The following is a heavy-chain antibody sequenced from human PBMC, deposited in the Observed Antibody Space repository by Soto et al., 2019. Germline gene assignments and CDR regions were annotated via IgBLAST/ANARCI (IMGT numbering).Heavy chain of an antibody. CDR2: ISAHNGNT. V-gene: IGHV1-18*01. J-gene: IGHJ4*02. Sequence: QVHLVQSGAEVKKPGASVKVSCKGSGYGFTTYGITWVRQAPVQGLEWMAWISAHNGNTNYAQKLQGRVTVTRDTSPSTAYMELRSLRSDDTAVYYCARGRYGDYWGQGALVTVSS. D-gene: IGHD1-1*01. CDR1: GYGFTTYG. CDR3: ARGRYGDY.